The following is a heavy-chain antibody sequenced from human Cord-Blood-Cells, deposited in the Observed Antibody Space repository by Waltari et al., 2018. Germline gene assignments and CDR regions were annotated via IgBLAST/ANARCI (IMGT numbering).Heavy chain of an antibody. CDR3: ARASGSYY. CDR2: IKQDGSEK. CDR1: GFTFSSDG. V-gene: IGHV3-7*01. Sequence: EVQLVESGGGLVQPGGSLRLSCEASGFTFSSDGMSWVRQAAGKGLEWVANIKQDGSEKYYVDSVKGRFTISRDNAKNSLYLQMNSLRAEDTAVYYCARASGSYYWGQGTLVTVSS. D-gene: IGHD1-26*01. J-gene: IGHJ4*02.